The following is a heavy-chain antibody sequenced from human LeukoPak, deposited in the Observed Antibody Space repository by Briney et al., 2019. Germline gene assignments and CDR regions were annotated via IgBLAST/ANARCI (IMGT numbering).Heavy chain of an antibody. D-gene: IGHD5-18*01. V-gene: IGHV4-59*08. CDR3: ARRQIQLWLDDY. CDR2: IYYSGST. J-gene: IGHJ4*02. CDR1: GGSISSYY. Sequence: PSETLSLTCTVSGGSISSYYWSWIRQPPGKGLEWIGYIYYSGSTNYNPSLKSRVTISVDTSKNQFSLKLSSVTAADTAVYYCARRQIQLWLDDYWGQGTLVTVSS.